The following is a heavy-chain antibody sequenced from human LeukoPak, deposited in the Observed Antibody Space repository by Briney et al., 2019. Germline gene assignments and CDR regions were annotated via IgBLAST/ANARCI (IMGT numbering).Heavy chain of an antibody. CDR2: ITISGHTK. Sequence: GGSLRLPCAASGFTFNTYGMHWVRQAPGKGLEWIADITISGHTKNYADSVKGRFTISRDNARTSLYLQMNSLRVEDTGVYYCARGDPHADLWGQGTLVTVSS. J-gene: IGHJ5*02. CDR3: ARGDPHADL. CDR1: GFTFNTYG. V-gene: IGHV3-48*04.